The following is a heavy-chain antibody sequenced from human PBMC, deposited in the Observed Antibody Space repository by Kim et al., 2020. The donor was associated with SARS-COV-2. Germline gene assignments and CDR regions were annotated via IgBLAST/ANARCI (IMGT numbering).Heavy chain of an antibody. J-gene: IGHJ4*02. V-gene: IGHV2-5*01. CDR3: AHRPRSGWYERYFDY. D-gene: IGHD6-19*01. Sequence: SPTLKSRLTITKDTSKNQVVLTMTNMDPVDTATYYCAHRPRSGWYERYFDYWGQGTLVTVSS.